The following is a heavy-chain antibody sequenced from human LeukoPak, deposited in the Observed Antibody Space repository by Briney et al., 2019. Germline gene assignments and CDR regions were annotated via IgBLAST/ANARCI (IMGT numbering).Heavy chain of an antibody. CDR3: ASPPTVNFDY. CDR1: GFTFSRYG. Sequence: PGRSLRLSCAASGFTFSRYGIHWVRQAPGKGLEWVSAISGSGGSTYYADSVKGRFTISRDNSKNTLYLQMNSLRAEDTAVYYCASPPTVNFDYWGQGTLVTVSS. D-gene: IGHD4-11*01. CDR2: ISGSGGST. V-gene: IGHV3-23*01. J-gene: IGHJ4*02.